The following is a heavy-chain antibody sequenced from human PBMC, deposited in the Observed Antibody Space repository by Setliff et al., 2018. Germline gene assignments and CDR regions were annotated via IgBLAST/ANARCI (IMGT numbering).Heavy chain of an antibody. D-gene: IGHD3-10*01. CDR1: GFTFSDYS. J-gene: IGHJ6*02. CDR2: ISGSGGST. V-gene: IGHV3-23*01. Sequence: GGSLRLSCAASGFTFSDYSMNWVRQAPGKGLEWVSAISGSGGSTYYADSVKGRFTISRDNSKNTLYLQMNSLRAEDTAVYYCAKDGRWFGELFPYYYYYYGMDVWGQGTTVTVSS. CDR3: AKDGRWFGELFPYYYYYYGMDV.